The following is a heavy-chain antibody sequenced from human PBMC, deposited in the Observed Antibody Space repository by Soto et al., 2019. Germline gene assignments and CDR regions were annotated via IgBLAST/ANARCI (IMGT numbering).Heavy chain of an antibody. CDR3: ADRPGGGGY. V-gene: IGHV3-53*01. Sequence: EVQLVESGGGLIQPGGSLRLSCAVSGFTVSNNYMSWVRQAPGKGLEGVSVIYSGGYTAYGDSVKGRFTISRDNSKNTIYLKRNSLGAAAPAVFYWADRPGGGGYWGQGTLVTVSS. CDR2: IYSGGYT. CDR1: GFTVSNNY. J-gene: IGHJ4*02. D-gene: IGHD3-10*01.